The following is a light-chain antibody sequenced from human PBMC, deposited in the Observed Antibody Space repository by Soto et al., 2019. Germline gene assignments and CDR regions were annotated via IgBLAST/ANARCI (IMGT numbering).Light chain of an antibody. J-gene: IGLJ2*01. V-gene: IGLV1-40*01. CDR2: GNS. CDR3: TSYDSNLFCSV. CDR1: SSNIGGDYD. Sequence: QSVLTQPPSASGAPGQRVTISCTGSSSNIGGDYDVHWYQQHPGTAPQLIIYGNSNRPSGVPDRFSGSKSGTSASLAITGLQAEEEADYYCTSYDSNLFCSVFGGGTKLTVL.